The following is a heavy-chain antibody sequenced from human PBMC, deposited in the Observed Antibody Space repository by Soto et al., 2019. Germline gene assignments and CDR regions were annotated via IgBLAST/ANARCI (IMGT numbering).Heavy chain of an antibody. V-gene: IGHV4-39*01. CDR1: GGSISSSSYY. CDR2: IYYSGST. CDR3: ARSKVDIVATDY. J-gene: IGHJ4*02. Sequence: ASETLSLTCTVSGGSISSSSYYWGWIRQPPGKGLEWIGSIYYSGSTYYNPSLKSRVTISVDTSKNQFSLKLSSVTAADTAVYYCARSKVDIVATDYWGQGTLVTVPQ. D-gene: IGHD5-12*01.